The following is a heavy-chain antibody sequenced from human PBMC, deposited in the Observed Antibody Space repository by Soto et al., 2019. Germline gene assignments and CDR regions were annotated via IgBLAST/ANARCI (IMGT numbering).Heavy chain of an antibody. CDR2: IYYTGSS. CDR1: GGSFSSPHDY. D-gene: IGHD3-16*01. J-gene: IGHJ4*02. CDR3: ARHGLTAYMAYYFDF. V-gene: IGHV4-39*01. Sequence: PSETLSLTCAVYGGSFSSPHDYWGWIRKSPGRGLEWIGSIYYTGSSYYNPSLKSRITVSVDTSKNQFSLNLTSVTAADTAVYYCARHGLTAYMAYYFDFWGQGTQVTVSS.